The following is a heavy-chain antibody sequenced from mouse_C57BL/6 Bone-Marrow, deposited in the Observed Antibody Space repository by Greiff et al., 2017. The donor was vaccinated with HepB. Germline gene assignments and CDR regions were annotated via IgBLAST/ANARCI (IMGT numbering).Heavy chain of an antibody. D-gene: IGHD2-1*01. J-gene: IGHJ3*01. CDR3: TTWDGKAWFAY. V-gene: IGHV14-4*01. CDR1: GFNIKDDY. CDR2: IDRENGDT. Sequence: VQLQQSGAELVRPGASVKLSCTASGFNIKDDYMHWVKQRPEQGLEWIGWIDRENGDTEYASKFQGKATITADTSSNTAYLQLSSLTSEDTAVYYCTTWDGKAWFAYWGQGTLVTVSA.